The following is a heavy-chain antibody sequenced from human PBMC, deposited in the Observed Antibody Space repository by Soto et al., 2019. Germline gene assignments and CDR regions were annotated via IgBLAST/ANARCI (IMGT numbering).Heavy chain of an antibody. CDR3: APAYYDFWSGYYYFDY. Sequence: SGPTLVNPTQTLTLTCTFSGFSLSTSGVGVGWIRQPPGKALEWLALIYWNDDKRYSPSLKSRLTITKDTSKNQVVLTMTNMDPVDTTTYYCAPAYYDFWSGYYYFDYWGQGTLVTVSS. CDR2: IYWNDDK. D-gene: IGHD3-3*01. CDR1: GFSLSTSGVG. J-gene: IGHJ4*02. V-gene: IGHV2-5*01.